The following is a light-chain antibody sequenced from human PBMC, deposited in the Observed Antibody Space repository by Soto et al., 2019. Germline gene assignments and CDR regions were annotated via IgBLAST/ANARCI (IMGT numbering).Light chain of an antibody. Sequence: DIQMTQSPSTLSASVGDRVTITCRASQSINTWLAWYQQKPGKAPNLLIYDASSLKSGVPSRFSGSGFGTEFSLTISSLQPDDFATYYCQQYISYSFGQGTKVDIK. J-gene: IGKJ1*01. CDR2: DAS. CDR1: QSINTW. V-gene: IGKV1-5*01. CDR3: QQYISYS.